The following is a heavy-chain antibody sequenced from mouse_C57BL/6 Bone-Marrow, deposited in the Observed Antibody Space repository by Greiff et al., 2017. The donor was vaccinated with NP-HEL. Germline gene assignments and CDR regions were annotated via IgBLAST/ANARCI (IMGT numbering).Heavy chain of an antibody. Sequence: EVKLVESGGGLVKPGGSLKLSCAASGFTFSSYAMSWVRQTPEKRLEWVATISDGGSYTYYPDNVTGRFTISRDNAKNNLYLQMSHLKSEDTAMYYCASPGVEYYAMDYWGQGTSVTVSS. J-gene: IGHJ4*01. V-gene: IGHV5-4*03. CDR3: ASPGVEYYAMDY. D-gene: IGHD1-1*01. CDR1: GFTFSSYA. CDR2: ISDGGSYT.